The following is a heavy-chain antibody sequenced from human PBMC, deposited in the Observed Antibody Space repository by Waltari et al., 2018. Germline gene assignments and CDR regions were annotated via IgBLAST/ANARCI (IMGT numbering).Heavy chain of an antibody. V-gene: IGHV4-34*01. D-gene: IGHD6-13*01. CDR3: ARGASRFWDIAAAGMVTWFDP. Sequence: QVQLQQWGAGLLKPSETLSLTCAVYGGSFSGYYWSWIRQHPGKGLEWIGEINHSGSTNYNPSLKSRVTISVDTSKNQFSLKLSSVTAADTAVYYCARGASRFWDIAAAGMVTWFDPWGQGTLVTVSS. CDR2: INHSGST. CDR1: GGSFSGYY. J-gene: IGHJ5*02.